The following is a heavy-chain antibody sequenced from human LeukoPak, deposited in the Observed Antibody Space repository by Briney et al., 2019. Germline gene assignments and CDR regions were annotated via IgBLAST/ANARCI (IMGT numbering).Heavy chain of an antibody. CDR1: GYTFTSYY. Sequence: ASVKVSCTASGYTFTSYYMHWVRQAPGQGLEWMGIINPSGGSTSYAQKFQGRVTMTRDTSTSTVYMELSSLRSEDTAVYYCARDRPYDFWSGYYAHWGQGTLVTVSS. D-gene: IGHD3-3*01. CDR2: INPSGGST. CDR3: ARDRPYDFWSGYYAH. V-gene: IGHV1-46*01. J-gene: IGHJ4*02.